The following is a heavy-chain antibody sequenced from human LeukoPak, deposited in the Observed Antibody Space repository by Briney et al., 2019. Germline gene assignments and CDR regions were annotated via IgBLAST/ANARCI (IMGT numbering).Heavy chain of an antibody. J-gene: IGHJ4*02. CDR3: ARAGSPHGAYDY. CDR2: IWYDGSNK. CDR1: GFTFSSYG. D-gene: IGHD1-26*01. V-gene: IGHV3-33*01. Sequence: GGSLRLSCAASGFTFSSYGMHWVRQAPGKGLEWVAVIWYDGSNKYYADSVKGRFTISRDNSKNTLYLQMNSLRAEDTAVYYCARAGSPHGAYDYWGQGTLVTVSS.